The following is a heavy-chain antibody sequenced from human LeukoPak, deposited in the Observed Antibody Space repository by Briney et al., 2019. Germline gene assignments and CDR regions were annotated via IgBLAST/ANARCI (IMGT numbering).Heavy chain of an antibody. CDR3: ATSRTLDH. CDR2: IKQDGSEK. J-gene: IGHJ4*02. Sequence: GGSLRLSCAAPGFTFSSYWMNWVRQAPRKGLEWVANIKQDGSEKYYVDSVKGRFTISRDNAKSSLYLQMNSLRVEDTAVYYCATSRTLDHWGQGTLVTVSS. V-gene: IGHV3-7*05. CDR1: GFTFSSYW.